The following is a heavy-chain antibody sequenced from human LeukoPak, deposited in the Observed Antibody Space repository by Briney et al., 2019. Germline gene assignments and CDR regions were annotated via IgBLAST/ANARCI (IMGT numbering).Heavy chain of an antibody. D-gene: IGHD3-9*01. Sequence: ASVKVSCKASGYTFTSYGISWVRQAPGQGLEWMGWISAYKGNTNYAQKLQGRVTMTTDTSTSTAYMELRSLRSDDTAVYYCARRYYDILTGYPKEDYWGQGTLVTVSS. CDR1: GYTFTSYG. V-gene: IGHV1-18*01. CDR2: ISAYKGNT. CDR3: ARRYYDILTGYPKEDY. J-gene: IGHJ4*02.